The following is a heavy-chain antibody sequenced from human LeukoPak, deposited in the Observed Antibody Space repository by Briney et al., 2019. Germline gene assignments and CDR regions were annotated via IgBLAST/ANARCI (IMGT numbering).Heavy chain of an antibody. J-gene: IGHJ6*02. V-gene: IGHV4-59*12. CDR3: ARGLHYNILTGGMDV. CDR2: FYYSGST. Sequence: SETLSLTCTVSGGSISSYYWSWIRQPPGKGLEWIGYFYYSGSTNYNPSLKSRVTISVDTSKNQFSLKLSSVTAADTAVYYCARGLHYNILTGGMDVWGQGTTVIVSS. CDR1: GGSISSYY. D-gene: IGHD3-9*01.